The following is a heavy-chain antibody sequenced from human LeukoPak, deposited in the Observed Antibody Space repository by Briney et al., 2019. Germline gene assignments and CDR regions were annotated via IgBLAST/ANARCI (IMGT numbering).Heavy chain of an antibody. CDR1: GGSISSYY. V-gene: IGHV4-59*01. Sequence: SETLSLTCTVSGGSISSYYWSWIRQPPGKGLEWIGYIYCSGSTNYNPSLKSRVTISVDTSKNQFSLKLSSVTAADTAVYYCARDIGGMDVWGQGTTVTVSS. D-gene: IGHD2-15*01. CDR3: ARDIGGMDV. CDR2: IYCSGST. J-gene: IGHJ6*02.